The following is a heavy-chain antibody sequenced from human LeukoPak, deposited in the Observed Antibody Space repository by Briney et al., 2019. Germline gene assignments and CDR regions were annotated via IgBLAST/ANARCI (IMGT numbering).Heavy chain of an antibody. J-gene: IGHJ4*02. CDR2: IHYSGST. CDR1: GGSVSRYY. V-gene: IGHV4-59*08. Sequence: AETLSLTCTVAGGSVSRYYWSCIRQPPGKGLEWIGYIHYSGSTKYNPPLKSRITISVDTSKNQFSLNLNSVTAADTAVYYCARTSNYWSPYFDYWGQGALVTVSS. CDR3: ARTSNYWSPYFDY. D-gene: IGHD1-1*01.